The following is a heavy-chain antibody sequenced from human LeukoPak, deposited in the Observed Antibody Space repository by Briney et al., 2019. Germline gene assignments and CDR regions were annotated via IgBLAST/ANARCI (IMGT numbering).Heavy chain of an antibody. J-gene: IGHJ4*02. D-gene: IGHD4-17*01. V-gene: IGHV3-7*03. CDR2: INQDGSET. Sequence: PGGSLRLSCEASGFTFSNYWMRWVRQAPGKGLEWVANINQDGSETYYVDSVKGQFTISRDNAKNSLYLQMSGLRAEDTAVYFCAREGPYGDYLNYWGQGTLVTVSS. CDR3: AREGPYGDYLNY. CDR1: GFTFSNYW.